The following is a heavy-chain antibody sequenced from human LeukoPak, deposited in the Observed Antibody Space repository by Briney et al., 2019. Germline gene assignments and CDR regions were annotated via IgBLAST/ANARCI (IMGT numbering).Heavy chain of an antibody. V-gene: IGHV3-7*03. CDR2: IKQDGTEK. D-gene: IGHD6-19*01. Sequence: GGSLRLSCAASGFTFSTYWMTWVRQAPGRGLEWVANIKQDGTEKSYVDSVKGRFTISRDSAKNSLCLQMYSLTTEDTAVYYCARLGLAGTASYYGMDAWGKGTTVTVSS. CDR3: ARLGLAGTASYYGMDA. J-gene: IGHJ6*04. CDR1: GFTFSTYW.